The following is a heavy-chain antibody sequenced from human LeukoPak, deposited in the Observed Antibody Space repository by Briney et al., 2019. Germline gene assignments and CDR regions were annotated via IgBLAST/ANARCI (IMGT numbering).Heavy chain of an antibody. CDR3: ARRGKEDIVVVPAAICDY. CDR1: GFTFSDYY. D-gene: IGHD2-2*01. V-gene: IGHV3-11*04. J-gene: IGHJ4*02. Sequence: GGSLRLSCAASGFTFSDYYMSWIRQAPGKGLEWVSYISSSGSTIYYADSVKGRFTISRDNAKNSLYLQMNSLRAEDTAVYYCARRGKEDIVVVPAAICDYWGQGTLVTVSS. CDR2: ISSSGSTI.